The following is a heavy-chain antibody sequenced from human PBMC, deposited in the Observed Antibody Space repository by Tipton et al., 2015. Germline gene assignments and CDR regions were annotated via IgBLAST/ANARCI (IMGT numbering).Heavy chain of an antibody. CDR1: GGSVSSGTSYH. Sequence: GLVKPSETLSLTCTVSGGSVSSGTSYHWSWIRQPPGKGLEWIGEINHSGYTNYNPSLKSRVTISVDTSKNQFSLRLNSVTPEDTAVYYCARRATGGYYFDYWGQGTLVTVSS. J-gene: IGHJ4*02. CDR2: INHSGYT. V-gene: IGHV4-39*07. CDR3: ARRATGGYYFDY. D-gene: IGHD1-14*01.